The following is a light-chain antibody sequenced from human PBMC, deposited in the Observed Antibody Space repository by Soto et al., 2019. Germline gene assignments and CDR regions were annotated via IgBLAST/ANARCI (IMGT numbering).Light chain of an antibody. CDR3: QQYDNWPIT. V-gene: IGKV3-15*01. CDR2: GAS. J-gene: IGKJ5*01. CDR1: QSIDIN. Sequence: EIGMTQSAAPLSVSPGERTPLSCRASQSIDINLAWYQQKSGQAPRLLIYGASTRATGLPARFSGSGSGTEFTLIISSLQSEDSAVYYCQQYDNWPITCGQGTRLDIK.